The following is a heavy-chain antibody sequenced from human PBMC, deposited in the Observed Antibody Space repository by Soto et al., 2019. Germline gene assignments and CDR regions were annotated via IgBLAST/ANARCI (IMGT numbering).Heavy chain of an antibody. CDR1: GGAISSNYW. V-gene: IGHV4-4*02. J-gene: IGHJ4*02. CDR3: ARHNWNYGFDD. Sequence: SETLSLTCAVSGGAISSNYWWRWVRQPPGKGLEWIGEMYHSGGTNYNPSLKSGVSISLDKSRNHFSLNLGSVTSADTAVYDCARHNWNYGFDDWGQGSLVTVSS. CDR2: MYHSGGT. D-gene: IGHD1-7*01.